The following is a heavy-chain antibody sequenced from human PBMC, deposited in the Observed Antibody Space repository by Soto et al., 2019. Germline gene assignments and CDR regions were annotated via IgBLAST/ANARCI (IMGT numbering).Heavy chain of an antibody. V-gene: IGHV4-34*01. CDR3: ARERDYYGSGSGTWDY. Sequence: SETLSLTCAVYGGSFSGYYWSWIRQPPGKGLERIGEINHSESTNYNPSLRSRVTISVDTSKNQFSLKLSSVTAADTAVYYCARERDYYGSGSGTWDYWGQGTLVTVS. D-gene: IGHD3-10*01. J-gene: IGHJ4*02. CDR2: INHSEST. CDR1: GGSFSGYY.